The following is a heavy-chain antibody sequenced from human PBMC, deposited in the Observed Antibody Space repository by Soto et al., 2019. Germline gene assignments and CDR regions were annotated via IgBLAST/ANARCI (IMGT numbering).Heavy chain of an antibody. CDR2: ITATGDNT. D-gene: IGHD5-18*01. CDR1: GFTFSTYA. J-gene: IGHJ5*02. Sequence: GESLKISCAASGFTFSTYAMAWVRQAPGKGLEWVSYITATGDNTYYADSVKGRFTISRDISRNTLYLQMNSLRAEDTAIYFCVKTWIHVWLRPWGQGTLVTVSS. V-gene: IGHV3-23*01. CDR3: VKTWIHVWLRP.